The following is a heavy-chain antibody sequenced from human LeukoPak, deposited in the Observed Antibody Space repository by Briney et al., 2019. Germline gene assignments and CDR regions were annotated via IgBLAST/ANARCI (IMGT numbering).Heavy chain of an antibody. V-gene: IGHV3-23*01. CDR1: GFTFSSYA. J-gene: IGHJ3*02. D-gene: IGHD1-7*01. CDR3: AKDPHWNSVDAHDAFDI. CDR2: ISGSGGST. Sequence: YPGGSLRLSCAASGFTFSSYAMSWVRQAPGKGLEWVSAISGSGGSTYYADSVKGRFTISRDNSKNTLYLQMNSLRAEDTAVYYCAKDPHWNSVDAHDAFDIWGQGTMVTVSS.